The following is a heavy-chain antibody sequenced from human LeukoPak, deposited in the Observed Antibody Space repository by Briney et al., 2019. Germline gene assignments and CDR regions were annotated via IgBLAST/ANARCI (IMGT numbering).Heavy chain of an antibody. CDR1: GYTFTTYG. Sequence: GAPVKPSCTASGYTFTTYGISWVRQAPGQGLEWMGWINTYNGNANSAQKFQDRVTMTRDTSTSTGYMDLRRLRSDDTAVYYCARDCNSGNCYSDSWGQGTL. D-gene: IGHD2/OR15-2a*01. CDR2: INTYNGNA. CDR3: ARDCNSGNCYSDS. V-gene: IGHV1-18*01. J-gene: IGHJ4*02.